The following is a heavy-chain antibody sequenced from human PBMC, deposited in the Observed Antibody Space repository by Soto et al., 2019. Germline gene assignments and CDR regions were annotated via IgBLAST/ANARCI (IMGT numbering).Heavy chain of an antibody. CDR3: ARDRHLLWFGEYYYGMDV. CDR1: GYTFTGYY. CDR2: INPNSGGT. Sequence: GASVKVSCKASGYTFTGYYMHWVRQAPGQGLEWMGWINPNSGGTNYAQKFQGWVTMTRDTSISTAYMELSRLRSDDTAVYYCARDRHLLWFGEYYYGMDVWGQGTTVTVSS. J-gene: IGHJ6*02. D-gene: IGHD3-10*01. V-gene: IGHV1-2*04.